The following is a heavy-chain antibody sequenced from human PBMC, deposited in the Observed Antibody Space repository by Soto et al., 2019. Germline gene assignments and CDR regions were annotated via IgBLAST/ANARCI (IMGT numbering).Heavy chain of an antibody. CDR2: MSYDGSNK. J-gene: IGHJ4*02. CDR3: AKASRITGTTFHIDY. Sequence: QVQLVESGGGVVQPGRSLRLSCAASGFTFSSYGMHWVRQAPGKGLEWVAVMSYDGSNKYYADSVKGRFTISRDNSKNTLYLQMNSLRAEDTAVYYCAKASRITGTTFHIDYWGQGPLVTVSS. D-gene: IGHD1-20*01. V-gene: IGHV3-30*18. CDR1: GFTFSSYG.